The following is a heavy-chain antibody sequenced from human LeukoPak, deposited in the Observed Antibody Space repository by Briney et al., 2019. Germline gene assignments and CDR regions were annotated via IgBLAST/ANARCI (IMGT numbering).Heavy chain of an antibody. D-gene: IGHD6-13*01. J-gene: IGHJ4*02. CDR2: MNPDSGNT. CDR3: ARRIAAAGVGIVY. Sequence: ASVKVSCKASGHTFTSYDINWVRQATGQGLAWMGWMNPDSGNTGYAQKFQGRVTMTRNPSMSTAYMELSSLTSEDTAVYYCARRIAAAGVGIVYWGQGTLVTVSS. V-gene: IGHV1-8*01. CDR1: GHTFTSYD.